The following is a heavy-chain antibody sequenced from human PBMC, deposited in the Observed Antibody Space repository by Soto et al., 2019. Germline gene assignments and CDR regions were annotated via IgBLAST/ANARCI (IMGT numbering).Heavy chain of an antibody. J-gene: IGHJ5*02. Sequence: PGGSLRLSSAASGFPFGTTDMSWVRQAPGEGLEWVSTIDGSGGITFYADSVKGRFTISRDNSRNTVYLQMNSLRGDDTALYYCVKNSGWFNTWGQGALVTVSS. CDR1: GFPFGTTD. CDR3: VKNSGWFNT. CDR2: IDGSGGIT. D-gene: IGHD3-10*01. V-gene: IGHV3-23*01.